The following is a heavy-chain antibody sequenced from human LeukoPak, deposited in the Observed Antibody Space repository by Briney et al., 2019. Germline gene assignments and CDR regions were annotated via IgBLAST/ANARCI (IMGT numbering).Heavy chain of an antibody. Sequence: PGRSLRLSCAASGFTFSSYDMHWVRQATGKGLEWVSAIGTAGDTYYPGSVKGRFTISRENAKNSLYLQMNSLRAEDTAVYYCAREYCSGGSCYSSFDYWGQGTLVTASS. CDR1: GFTFSSYD. V-gene: IGHV3-13*01. CDR3: AREYCSGGSCYSSFDY. D-gene: IGHD2-15*01. CDR2: IGTAGDT. J-gene: IGHJ4*02.